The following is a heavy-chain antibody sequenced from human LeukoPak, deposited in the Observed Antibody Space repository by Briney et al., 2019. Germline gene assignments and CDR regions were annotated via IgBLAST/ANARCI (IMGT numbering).Heavy chain of an antibody. Sequence: KPGESLKISCKGSGYSFTNYWIGWARQMPGKGLESMGIIYPGDSETRYSPSFQGQVTISADKSISTAYLQWSSLKASDTAMYYCARTPYADDYWGQGTLVTVSS. CDR1: GYSFTNYW. D-gene: IGHD3-16*01. V-gene: IGHV5-51*01. CDR2: IYPGDSET. J-gene: IGHJ4*02. CDR3: ARTPYADDY.